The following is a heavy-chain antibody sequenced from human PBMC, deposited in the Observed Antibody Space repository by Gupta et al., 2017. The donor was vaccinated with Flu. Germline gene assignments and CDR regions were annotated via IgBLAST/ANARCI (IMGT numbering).Heavy chain of an antibody. Sequence: QVQLVQSGAEVKKPGASVKVSCKASGYTFTGYYMHWVRQARGQGLEWMGWINPNSGGTNYAKKFQGRVTMTRDTSISTAYMELSRRRSDDTAVYYCARVVYCRGGSCYSGPYYYYYYGMDVWGQGTTVTVS. CDR1: GYTFTGYY. CDR2: INPNSGGT. D-gene: IGHD2-15*01. J-gene: IGHJ6*02. CDR3: ARVVYCRGGSCYSGPYYYYYYGMDV. V-gene: IGHV1-2*02.